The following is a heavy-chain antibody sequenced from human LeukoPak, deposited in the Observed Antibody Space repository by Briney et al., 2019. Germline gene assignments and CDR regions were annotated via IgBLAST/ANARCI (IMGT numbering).Heavy chain of an antibody. CDR3: AREGGSGSYGYDY. V-gene: IGHV3-66*02. Sequence: GGSLRLSCAASGFTVSTNYISWVRQAPGKGLEWVSVIYSAGSTYYADSVKGRFTISRDNSKNTVYLQMNSLRPDATAVYYCAREGGSGSYGYDYWGQGTLVTVSS. D-gene: IGHD3-10*01. CDR1: GFTVSTNY. J-gene: IGHJ4*02. CDR2: IYSAGST.